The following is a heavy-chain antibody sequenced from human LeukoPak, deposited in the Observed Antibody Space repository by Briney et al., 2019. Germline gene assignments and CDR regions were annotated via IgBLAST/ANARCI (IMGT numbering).Heavy chain of an antibody. J-gene: IGHJ4*02. CDR2: IYHSSST. D-gene: IGHD2-8*01. CDR1: GGSISGYY. CDR3: SGSPFSCTHGVCYTYYFDY. Sequence: PSETLSLTCTVSGGSISGYYWGWIRQPPGKGLEWIWSIYHSSSTYYNTCLKSRVTISVDTSKSNFSLMLSCMTAADAAVYYCSGSPFSCTHGVCYTYYFDYWGQGTLVTVSS. V-gene: IGHV4-38-2*02.